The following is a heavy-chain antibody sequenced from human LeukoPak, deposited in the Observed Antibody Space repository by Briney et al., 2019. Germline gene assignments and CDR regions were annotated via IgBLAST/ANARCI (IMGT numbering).Heavy chain of an antibody. CDR3: ARDEGGDFWSGYYGD. CDR1: GGTFSSHA. D-gene: IGHD3-3*01. V-gene: IGHV1-69*13. Sequence: GASVKVSCKASGGTFSSHAISWVRQAPGQGLEWMGGIIPIFGTANYAQKFQGRVTITADESTSTAYMELSSLRSEDTAVYYCARDEGGDFWSGYYGDWGQGTLVTVSS. CDR2: IIPIFGTA. J-gene: IGHJ4*02.